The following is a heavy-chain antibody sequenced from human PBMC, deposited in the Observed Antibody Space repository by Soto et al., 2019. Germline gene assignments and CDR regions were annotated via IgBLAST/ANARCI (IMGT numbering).Heavy chain of an antibody. J-gene: IGHJ5*02. CDR2: INHSGST. CDR3: ATPSRGWLRGWFDP. V-gene: IGHV4-34*01. CDR1: GGSFSGYY. Sequence: PSETLSLTCAVYGGSFSGYYWSWIRQPPGKGLEWIGEINHSGSTNYNPSLKSRVTISVDTSKNQFSLKLSSVTAADTAAYYCATPSRGWLRGWFDPWGQGTLVTVSS. D-gene: IGHD5-12*01.